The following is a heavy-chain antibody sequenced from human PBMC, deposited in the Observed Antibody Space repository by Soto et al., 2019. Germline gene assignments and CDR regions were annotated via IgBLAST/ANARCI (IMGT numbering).Heavy chain of an antibody. CDR2: ISYDGNNK. CDR1: GFTFSTYA. J-gene: IGHJ6*02. D-gene: IGHD6-19*01. CDR3: ARTVFEYSSGWTRYYHYGMDV. Sequence: GGSLRLSCAASGFTFSTYAMHWVRQAPGKGLEWVAVISYDGNNKYYADSVKGRFTISRDNSKNTLYLQMNSRRPEDTAVYYCARTVFEYSSGWTRYYHYGMDVWGQGTTVTVSS. V-gene: IGHV3-30-3*01.